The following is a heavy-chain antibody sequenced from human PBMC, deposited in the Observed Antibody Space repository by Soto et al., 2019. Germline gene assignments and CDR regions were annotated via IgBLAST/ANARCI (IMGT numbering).Heavy chain of an antibody. CDR2: ISYDGSNK. Sequence: GSLRLSCAASGFTFISYAMHWVRQAPGKGLEWVAVISYDGSNKYYADSVKGRFTISRDNSKNTLYLQMNSLRAEDTAVYYCARGSKQSYYDSSGYPPCYWGQGTLVTVSS. V-gene: IGHV3-30-3*01. CDR1: GFTFISYA. D-gene: IGHD3-22*01. J-gene: IGHJ4*02. CDR3: ARGSKQSYYDSSGYPPCY.